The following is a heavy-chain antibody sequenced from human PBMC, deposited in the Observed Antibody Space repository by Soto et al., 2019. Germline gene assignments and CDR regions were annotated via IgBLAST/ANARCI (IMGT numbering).Heavy chain of an antibody. J-gene: IGHJ4*02. D-gene: IGHD6-13*01. CDR2: IYYSGST. CDR1: GGSISSYY. V-gene: IGHV4-59*01. Sequence: SETLSLTCTVSGGSISSYYWSWIRQPPGKGLEWIGYIYYSGSTNYNPSLKSRVTISVDTSKNQFSLKLSSVTAADTAVYYCASFSGQSYSSSWDNYFDYWGQGTLVTVSS. CDR3: ASFSGQSYSSSWDNYFDY.